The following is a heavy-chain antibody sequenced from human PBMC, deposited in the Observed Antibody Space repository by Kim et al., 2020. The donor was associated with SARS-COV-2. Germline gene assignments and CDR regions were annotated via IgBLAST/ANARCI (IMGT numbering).Heavy chain of an antibody. Sequence: GGSLRLSCAASGFTFSSYSMNWVRQAPGKGLEWVSSISTSSSYIYYADSVKGRFTISRDNAKNSLYLQMNSLRAEDTAVYYCAVEMVAATVLDYWGQGTLVTVSS. CDR2: ISTSSSYI. D-gene: IGHD2-15*01. V-gene: IGHV3-21*01. CDR1: GFTFSSYS. CDR3: AVEMVAATVLDY. J-gene: IGHJ4*02.